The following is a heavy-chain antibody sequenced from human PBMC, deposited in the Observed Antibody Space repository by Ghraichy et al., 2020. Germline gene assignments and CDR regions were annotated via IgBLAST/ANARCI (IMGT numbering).Heavy chain of an antibody. D-gene: IGHD2-15*01. J-gene: IGHJ6*02. V-gene: IGHV3-23*01. CDR3: ARYCIGGSCDVVYGMDV. CDR1: GFSFSIYA. CDR2: ISGSGGST. Sequence: GESLNISCAASGFSFSIYAMSWVRQAPGKGLEWVSAISGSGGSTFYADSVKGRFTISRDNSKNTVSLQMNSLRADDTALYYCARYCIGGSCDVVYGMDVWGQGTTVTVSS.